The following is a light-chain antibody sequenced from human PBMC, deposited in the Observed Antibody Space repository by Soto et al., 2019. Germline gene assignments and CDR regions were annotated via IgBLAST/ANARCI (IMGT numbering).Light chain of an antibody. J-gene: IGLJ2*01. Sequence: QSALTQPASVSGSPGQSITISCTGTSSDVGGYNYVSWYQQHPGRAPQLMIYDVSHRPSGVSNRCSGSTSGNTASLTISCGHYEEEADYYYSSSSASSTVLFGGGTKLTVL. CDR2: DVS. CDR3: SSSSASSTVL. CDR1: SSDVGGYNY. V-gene: IGLV2-14*03.